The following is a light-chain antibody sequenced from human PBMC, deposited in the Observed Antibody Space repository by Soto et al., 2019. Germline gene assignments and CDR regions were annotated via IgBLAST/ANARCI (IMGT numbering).Light chain of an antibody. V-gene: IGLV2-23*01. J-gene: IGLJ2*01. CDR3: CSYAGPSTI. CDR2: EGT. CDR1: SSDVGSYNF. Sequence: QSALTQPASVSGSPGQSITISCTGTSSDVGSYNFVSWFQQHPGKVPKLIIYEGTERPSGVSNRFSASKSGNTASLTISGLQPEDEADYYCCSYAGPSTIFGGRTKVTVL.